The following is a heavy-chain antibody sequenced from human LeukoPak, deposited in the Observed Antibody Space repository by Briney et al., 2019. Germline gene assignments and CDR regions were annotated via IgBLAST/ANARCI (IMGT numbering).Heavy chain of an antibody. CDR2: ISAYNGNT. CDR1: GYTFTSYG. J-gene: IGHJ4*02. Sequence: ASVKVSCKASGYTFTSYGISWVRQAPGQGLEWMGWISAYNGNTNYAQKLQGRVTMTTDTPTSTAYMELRSLRSEDTAVYYCARDSANGIAAAGTGFDYWGQGTLVTVSS. D-gene: IGHD6-13*01. V-gene: IGHV1-18*01. CDR3: ARDSANGIAAAGTGFDY.